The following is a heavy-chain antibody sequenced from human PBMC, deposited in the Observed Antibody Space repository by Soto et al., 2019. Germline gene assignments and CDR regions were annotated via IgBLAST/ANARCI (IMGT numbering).Heavy chain of an antibody. CDR3: ARLDGYRDAFDI. J-gene: IGHJ3*02. V-gene: IGHV4-39*01. Sequence: SETLSLTCTVSGGSISSSSYYWGWIRQPPGKGLEWIGSIYYSGSTYYNPSLKSRVTISVDTSKNQFSLKLSSVTAADTAVYYCARLDGYRDAFDIWGQGTMVTVSS. CDR1: GGSISSSSYY. CDR2: IYYSGST. D-gene: IGHD1-1*01.